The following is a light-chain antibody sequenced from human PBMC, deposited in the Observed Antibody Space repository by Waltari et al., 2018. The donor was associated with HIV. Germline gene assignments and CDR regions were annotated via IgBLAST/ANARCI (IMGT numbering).Light chain of an antibody. CDR2: EVI. CDR1: NSDVGGYNY. CDR3: GSFVGSNSHYV. V-gene: IGLV2-8*01. Sequence: QSALTQPPSASGSPGQSVTISCTGTNSDVGGYNYVSWYQQRPGKAPKRMIFEVIKRPSGVPDRFSGSKSGNTASLTVSELQADDEADYYCGSFVGSNSHYVFGTGTKVTVL. J-gene: IGLJ1*01.